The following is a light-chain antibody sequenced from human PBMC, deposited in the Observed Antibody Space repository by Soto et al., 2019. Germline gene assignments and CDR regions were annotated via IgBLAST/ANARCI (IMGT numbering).Light chain of an antibody. J-gene: IGKJ1*01. CDR2: GTT. CDR1: QSVISN. Sequence: EIVLTQSPATLSVSAGERATLSCRASQSVISNLSCYGQKPGQAPRLLILGTTTRTAGIPARFSGSGSGTEFTLTISSLQSEDFAVYYCQQYNNWPRTFGQGTKVDI. V-gene: IGKV3-15*01. CDR3: QQYNNWPRT.